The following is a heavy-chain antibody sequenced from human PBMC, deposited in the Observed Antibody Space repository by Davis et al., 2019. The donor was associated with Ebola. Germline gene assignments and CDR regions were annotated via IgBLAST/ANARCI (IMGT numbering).Heavy chain of an antibody. D-gene: IGHD5-18*01. CDR3: ARDPRYGLGYSYMDV. Sequence: ASVKVSCKASGYIFTDYLLHWVRRAPGQGLEWMGWINPNSGVTTYAQKFQGRVTMTRDTSISTVYMELSRLTSDDTAVYYCARDPRYGLGYSYMDVWGTGTTVTVSS. J-gene: IGHJ6*03. CDR1: GYIFTDYL. V-gene: IGHV1-2*02. CDR2: INPNSGVT.